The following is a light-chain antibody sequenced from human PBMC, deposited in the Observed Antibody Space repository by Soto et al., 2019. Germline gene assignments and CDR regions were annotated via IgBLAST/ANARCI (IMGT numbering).Light chain of an antibody. J-gene: IGKJ5*01. CDR1: ERVGDY. V-gene: IGKV3-20*01. CDR3: QQYVTSPAIT. Sequence: EIVLTQSPGALSLSPGERATLSCWASERVGDYLAWYQQKPGQAPRLLIYGATKRTSGTPDRFSGTGSETAFTLAISRLEPGDFAVYYCQQYVTSPAITFGQGTRLEIK. CDR2: GAT.